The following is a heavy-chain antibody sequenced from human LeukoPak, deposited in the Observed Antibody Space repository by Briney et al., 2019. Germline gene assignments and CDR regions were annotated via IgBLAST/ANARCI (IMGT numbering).Heavy chain of an antibody. CDR3: ARVRGISRFALGY. J-gene: IGHJ4*02. V-gene: IGHV4-34*01. CDR1: GGSFSGYY. Sequence: SETLSLTCAVYGGSFSGYYWSWIRQPPGKGLEWIGEINHSGSTNYNPSLKSRVTISVDTSKNQFSLKLSSVTAADTAVYYCARVRGISRFALGYWGQGTLVTVSS. CDR2: INHSGST. D-gene: IGHD4-23*01.